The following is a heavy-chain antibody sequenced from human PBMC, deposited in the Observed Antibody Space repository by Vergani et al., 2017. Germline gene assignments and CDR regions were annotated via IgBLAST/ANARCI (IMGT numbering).Heavy chain of an antibody. CDR3: ARVVSTNSRIAVAGKLDY. V-gene: IGHV4-39*01. J-gene: IGHJ4*02. CDR2: IYYSGST. D-gene: IGHD6-19*01. Sequence: QLQLQESGPGLAKPSETLSLTCTVSGGSISSSSYYWGWIRQPPGKGLEWIGSIYYSGSTYYNPSLKSRVTISVDTSKNQFSLKLSYVTAADTAVYYCARVVSTNSRIAVAGKLDYWGQGTLVTVSS. CDR1: GGSISSSSYY.